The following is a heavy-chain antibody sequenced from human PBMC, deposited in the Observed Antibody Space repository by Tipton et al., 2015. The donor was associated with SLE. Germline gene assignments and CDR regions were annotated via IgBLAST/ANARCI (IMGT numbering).Heavy chain of an antibody. V-gene: IGHV4-59*01. Sequence: TLSLTCTVSGGSISTYFWNWIRRPPGKGLEWIGYIYHSGRTNYNPSLKSRVTISVDTSKNQLSLKLSSVTAADTAVYYCARDQNIYDSSAYYGSCYYCHGMDGWGQGTTVTVSS. CDR3: ARDQNIYDSSAYYGSCYYCHGMDG. J-gene: IGHJ6*02. CDR1: GGSISTYF. CDR2: IYHSGRT. D-gene: IGHD3-22*01.